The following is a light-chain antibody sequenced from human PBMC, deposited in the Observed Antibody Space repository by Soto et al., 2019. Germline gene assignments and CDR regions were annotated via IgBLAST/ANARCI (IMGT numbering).Light chain of an antibody. CDR2: DAS. Sequence: DIQLTQSRYSLSASVGDSVTLTCQASQDINNYLNWYQQKSGKAPKLLIYDASDLETGVPSRFSGSGSGTDFTFTISSLQPEDIATYYCQQYDNLPLTFGGGTKVDIK. CDR3: QQYDNLPLT. V-gene: IGKV1-33*01. J-gene: IGKJ4*01. CDR1: QDINNY.